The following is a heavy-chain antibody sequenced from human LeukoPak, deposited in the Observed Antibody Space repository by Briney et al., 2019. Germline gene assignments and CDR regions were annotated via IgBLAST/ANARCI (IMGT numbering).Heavy chain of an antibody. Sequence: PGGSLRLSCAASGFTVSSNYMNWVRQSPGKGLEWVSSISSSSSYIYYAGSVKGRFTISRDNAKNSLYLQLNSLRAEDTAVYYCARGLLGTNDAFDIWGQGTVVTVSS. D-gene: IGHD1-14*01. CDR3: ARGLLGTNDAFDI. CDR2: ISSSSSYI. V-gene: IGHV3-21*01. J-gene: IGHJ3*02. CDR1: GFTVSSNY.